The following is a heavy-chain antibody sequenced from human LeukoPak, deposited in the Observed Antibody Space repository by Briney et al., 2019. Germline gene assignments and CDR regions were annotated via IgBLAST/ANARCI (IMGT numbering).Heavy chain of an antibody. CDR2: IYPGDSDT. D-gene: IGHD4-23*01. CDR3: ARIYGGNFYFDY. CDR1: GYSFTSYW. J-gene: IGHJ4*02. Sequence: KPGESLQISCQGSGYSFTSYWIGWVRQLPGKGLEWMGIIYPGDSDTRYSPSFQGQVTISADKSISTAYLQWSSLKASDTAMYYCARIYGGNFYFDYWGREPWSPSPQ. V-gene: IGHV5-51*01.